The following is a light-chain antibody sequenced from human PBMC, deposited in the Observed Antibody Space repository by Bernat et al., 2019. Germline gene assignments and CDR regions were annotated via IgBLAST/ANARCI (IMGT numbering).Light chain of an antibody. CDR2: KAS. CDR3: QQYNSYSLIT. CDR1: QSISSW. J-gene: IGKJ5*01. Sequence: DIQMTQSPSTLSASVGDRVTITCRASQSISSWLAWYQQKPGKAPKLLIYKASSLESGVPSRFSSSGSGTEFTLTISSLQPDDFATYYCQQYNSYSLITFGQGTRLEIK. V-gene: IGKV1-5*03.